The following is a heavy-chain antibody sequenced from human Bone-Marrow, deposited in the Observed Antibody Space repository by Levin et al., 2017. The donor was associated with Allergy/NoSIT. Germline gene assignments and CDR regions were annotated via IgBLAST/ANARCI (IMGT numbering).Heavy chain of an antibody. D-gene: IGHD5-24*01. Sequence: PSETLSLTCTVSGGSINSGDYFWSWIRQPPGKGLEWIGYVYYSRSTYYSPSLKSRVTISVDASKNQFSLKLNSVTAADTAVYYCARSGSLVTMTGYHFDSWGQGTLVTVSS. V-gene: IGHV4-30-4*01. CDR2: VYYSRST. J-gene: IGHJ4*02. CDR1: GGSINSGDYF. CDR3: ARSGSLVTMTGYHFDS.